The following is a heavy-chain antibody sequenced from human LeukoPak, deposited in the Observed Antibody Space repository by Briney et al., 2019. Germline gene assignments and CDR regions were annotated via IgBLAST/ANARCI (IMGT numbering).Heavy chain of an antibody. Sequence: PGGSLRLSCAASGFTFDDYAMHWVRQAPGKGLEWVSGISWNSGSIGYADSVKGRFTISRDNAKNSLYLQMNSLRAEDTALYYCAKDIQAAAEAYYYGMDVWGQGTTVTVSS. D-gene: IGHD6-13*01. J-gene: IGHJ6*02. V-gene: IGHV3-9*01. CDR1: GFTFDDYA. CDR2: ISWNSGSI. CDR3: AKDIQAAAEAYYYGMDV.